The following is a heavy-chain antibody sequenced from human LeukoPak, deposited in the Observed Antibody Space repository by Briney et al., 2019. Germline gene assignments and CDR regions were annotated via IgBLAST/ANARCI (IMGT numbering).Heavy chain of an antibody. CDR2: ISWNSGSI. D-gene: IGHD6-13*01. Sequence: GGSLRLSCAASGFTFDDYAMHWVRQAPGKGLEWVSGISWNSGSIGYADSVKGRFTISRDNAKNSLYLQMNSLRAEDTALYYCAKDKGDGSSSYYYYYGMDVWGQGTTVTVSS. CDR1: GFTFDDYA. CDR3: AKDKGDGSSSYYYYYGMDV. V-gene: IGHV3-9*01. J-gene: IGHJ6*02.